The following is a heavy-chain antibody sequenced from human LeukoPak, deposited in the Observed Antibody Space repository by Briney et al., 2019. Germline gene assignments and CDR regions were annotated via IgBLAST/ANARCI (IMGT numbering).Heavy chain of an antibody. D-gene: IGHD3-22*01. Sequence: SVKVSCKASGYTFTGYYMHWVRQAPGQGLEWMGGIIPIFGTANYAQKFQGRVTITADESTSTAYMELSSLRSEDTAVYYCADLTAYDTIWGQGTMVTVSS. V-gene: IGHV1-69*13. J-gene: IGHJ3*02. CDR2: IIPIFGTA. CDR1: GYTFTGYY. CDR3: ADLTAYDTI.